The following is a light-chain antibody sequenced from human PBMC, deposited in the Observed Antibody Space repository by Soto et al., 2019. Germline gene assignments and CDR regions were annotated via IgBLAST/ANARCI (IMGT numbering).Light chain of an antibody. Sequence: QSVLTQPPSVSGAPGQRVTISCTGSSSNIGAGYDVHWYQQLPGTAPKLLIYGNSNRPSGVPDRFSGSKSGTSASLAITGLLPEDEADYYCQPYDSSLSGWVFGGGTKLTVL. CDR1: SSNIGAGYD. CDR2: GNS. CDR3: QPYDSSLSGWV. J-gene: IGLJ3*02. V-gene: IGLV1-40*01.